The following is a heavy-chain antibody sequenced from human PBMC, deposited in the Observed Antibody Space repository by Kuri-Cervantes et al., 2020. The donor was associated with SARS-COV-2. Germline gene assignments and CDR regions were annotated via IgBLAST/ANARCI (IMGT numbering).Heavy chain of an antibody. CDR3: ARVSWMQLWHRYFDN. V-gene: IGHV4-61*09. CDR2: IYTTGST. J-gene: IGHJ4*02. D-gene: IGHD5-18*01. CDR1: GVPVTGGSYF. Sequence: SETLSLTCAVSGVPVTGGSYFWSWIRQPAGKELEWIGHIYTTGSTNYNPSLKSRVTISVDKSKNQFSLKLSSVTAADTAVYYCARVSWMQLWHRYFDNWGQGTLVTVSS.